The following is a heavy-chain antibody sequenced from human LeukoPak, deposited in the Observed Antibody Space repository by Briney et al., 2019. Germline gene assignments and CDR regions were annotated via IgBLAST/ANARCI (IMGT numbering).Heavy chain of an antibody. CDR3: AKRGNFDSSGYYGYYFDY. CDR2: ISGSGGST. CDR1: GFTFSSYA. V-gene: IGHV3-23*01. D-gene: IGHD3-22*01. J-gene: IGHJ4*02. Sequence: AGGSLRLSCAASGFTFSSYAMSWVRQAPGKGLEWVSAISGSGGSTYYADSVKGRFTISRDNSKNTLYLQMNSLRAEDTAVYYCAKRGNFDSSGYYGYYFDYWGQGTLVTVSS.